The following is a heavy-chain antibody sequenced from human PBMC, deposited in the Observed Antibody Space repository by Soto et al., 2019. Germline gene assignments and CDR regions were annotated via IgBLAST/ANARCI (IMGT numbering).Heavy chain of an antibody. CDR2: ISWNSGSI. Sequence: PGGSLRLSCAASGFTFDDYAMHWVRQAPGKGLEWVSGISWNSGSIGYADSVKGRFTISGDNAKNSLYLQMNSLRAEDTALYYCAKDTGGDYYDSSGYFFPAFDIWGQGTMVTVS. CDR3: AKDTGGDYYDSSGYFFPAFDI. D-gene: IGHD3-22*01. CDR1: GFTFDDYA. V-gene: IGHV3-9*01. J-gene: IGHJ3*02.